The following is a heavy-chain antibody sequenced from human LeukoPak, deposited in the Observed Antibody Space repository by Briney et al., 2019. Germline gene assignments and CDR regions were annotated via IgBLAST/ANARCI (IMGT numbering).Heavy chain of an antibody. Sequence: PSETLSLTCTVSGGSISNFYWSWIRQPAGKGLEWLGRIYTSGGTNYNPSLKSRVTISGDTSENQFSLKLSSVTAADTAVYYCARVWELRGVFDIWGQGAMVTVSS. D-gene: IGHD1-7*01. J-gene: IGHJ3*02. V-gene: IGHV4-4*07. CDR2: IYTSGGT. CDR1: GGSISNFY. CDR3: ARVWELRGVFDI.